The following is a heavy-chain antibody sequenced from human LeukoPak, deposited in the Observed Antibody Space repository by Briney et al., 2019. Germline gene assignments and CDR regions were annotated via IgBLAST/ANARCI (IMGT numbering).Heavy chain of an antibody. D-gene: IGHD3-10*02. Sequence: GGSLRLSCAASGFTFSTYWMHWVRQAQGKGLVWVSRINSDGINTSYADSVKGRFTISRDNAKNSLYLKMNSLRAEDAAVYYCAELGITMIGGVWGKGTTVTISS. CDR1: GFTFSTYW. J-gene: IGHJ6*04. CDR2: INSDGINT. V-gene: IGHV3-74*01. CDR3: AELGITMIGGV.